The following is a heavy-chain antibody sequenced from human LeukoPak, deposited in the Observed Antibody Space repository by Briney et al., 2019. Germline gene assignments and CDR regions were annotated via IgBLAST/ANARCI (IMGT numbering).Heavy chain of an antibody. V-gene: IGHV1-46*01. CDR3: ARAKRADDFWSGYEYYYCYYMDV. J-gene: IGHJ6*03. CDR2: INPSGGST. CDR1: GYTFTGYY. D-gene: IGHD3-3*01. Sequence: GASVKVSCKASGYTFTGYYMHWVRQAPGQGLEWMGIINPSGGSTSYAQKFQGRVTMTRDMSTSTVYMELSSLRSEDTAVYYCARAKRADDFWSGYEYYYCYYMDVWGKGTTVTVSS.